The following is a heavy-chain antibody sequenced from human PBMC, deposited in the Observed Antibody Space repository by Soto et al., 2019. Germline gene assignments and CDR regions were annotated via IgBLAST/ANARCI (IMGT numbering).Heavy chain of an antibody. CDR2: INSDGSYT. J-gene: IGHJ4*02. CDR3: ASSGGSWQVDY. V-gene: IGHV3-74*01. CDR1: GFTFSSYW. D-gene: IGHD2-15*01. Sequence: EVQLVESGGGLVQPGGSLRLSCAASGFTFSSYWMHWVRQAPGKGLVWVSRINSDGSYTTYADSVKGRFTISRDNAKNTLYLQMNSLRAEDTAVYYRASSGGSWQVDYWGQGTLVTVSS.